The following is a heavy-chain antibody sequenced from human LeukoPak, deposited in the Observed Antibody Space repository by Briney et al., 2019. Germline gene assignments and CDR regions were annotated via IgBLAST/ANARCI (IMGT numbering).Heavy chain of an antibody. CDR1: GFTFDDYA. Sequence: SLRLSCAASGFTFDDYAMHWVRQAPGKGLEWVSGISWNSGSIGYADSVKGRFTISRDNAKNSLYLQMNSLRAEDTALYYCAKAAYDSSGYPIDYYYYGMDVWGQGTTVTVSS. J-gene: IGHJ6*02. CDR2: ISWNSGSI. V-gene: IGHV3-9*01. D-gene: IGHD3-22*01. CDR3: AKAAYDSSGYPIDYYYYGMDV.